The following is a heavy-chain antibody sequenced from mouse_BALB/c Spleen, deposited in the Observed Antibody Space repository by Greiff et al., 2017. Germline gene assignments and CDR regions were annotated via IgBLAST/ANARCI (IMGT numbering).Heavy chain of an antibody. V-gene: IGHV3-8*02. CDR2: ISYSGST. D-gene: IGHD2-4*01. Sequence: EVMLVESGPSLVKPSQTLSLTCSVTGDSITSGYWNWIRKFPGNKLEYMGYISYSGSTYYNPSLKSRISITRDTSKNQYYLQLNSVTTEDTATYYCARAITTGVYYFDYWGQGTTLTVSS. CDR1: GDSITSGY. CDR3: ARAITTGVYYFDY. J-gene: IGHJ2*01.